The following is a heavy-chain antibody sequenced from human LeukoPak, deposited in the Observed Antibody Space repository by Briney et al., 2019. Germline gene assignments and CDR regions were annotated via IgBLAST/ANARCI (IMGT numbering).Heavy chain of an antibody. V-gene: IGHV1-69*05. Sequence: SVKVSCKASGGTFSSYAISWVRQAPGQGLEWMGGIIPIFGTATYAQKFQGRVTITTTESTSTAYLELSSLRSEDTAVYYCALAVLRYHYYYYYYMDVWGKGTTVTVSS. CDR2: IIPIFGTA. D-gene: IGHD3-9*01. CDR3: ALAVLRYHYYYYYYMDV. CDR1: GGTFSSYA. J-gene: IGHJ6*03.